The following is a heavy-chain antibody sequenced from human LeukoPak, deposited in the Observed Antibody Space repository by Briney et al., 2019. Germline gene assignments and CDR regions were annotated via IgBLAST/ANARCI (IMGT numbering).Heavy chain of an antibody. D-gene: IGHD2-2*01. CDR3: AKDILSNYYYYYMDV. V-gene: IGHV3-9*03. J-gene: IGHJ6*03. CDR2: IKSDGITT. Sequence: GGSLRLSCAASGFTFDDYAMHWVRQAPGKGLMWVSRIKSDGITTNYADSVKGRFTISRDNAKNSLYLQMNSLRAEDMALYYCAKDILSNYYYYYMDVWGKGTTVTVSS. CDR1: GFTFDDYA.